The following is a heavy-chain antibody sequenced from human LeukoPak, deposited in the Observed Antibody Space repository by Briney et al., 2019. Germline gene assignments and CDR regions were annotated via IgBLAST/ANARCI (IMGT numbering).Heavy chain of an antibody. J-gene: IGHJ6*02. D-gene: IGHD2-2*01. CDR1: GGSIGSYY. V-gene: IGHV4-59*01. CDR2: IYYSGST. Sequence: SETLSLTCTVSGGSIGSYYWSWIRQPPGKGLEWIGYIYYSGSTNYNPSLKSRVTISVDTSKNQFSLKLSSVTAADTAVYYCARGMGYCSSTSCYVYYGMDVWGQGTTVTVSS. CDR3: ARGMGYCSSTSCYVYYGMDV.